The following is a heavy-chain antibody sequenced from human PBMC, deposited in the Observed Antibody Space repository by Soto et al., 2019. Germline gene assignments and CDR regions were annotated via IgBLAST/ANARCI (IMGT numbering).Heavy chain of an antibody. CDR2: IWYDGSNK. V-gene: IGHV3-33*01. CDR3: ARETVYDSSGYSHYYFDY. J-gene: IGHJ4*02. Sequence: GGSLRLSCAASRFTFSSYGMHWVRQAPGKGLEWVAVIWYDGSNKYYADSVKGRFTISRDNSKNTLYLQMNSLRAEDTAVYYCARETVYDSSGYSHYYFDYWGQGTLVTVSS. D-gene: IGHD3-22*01. CDR1: RFTFSSYG.